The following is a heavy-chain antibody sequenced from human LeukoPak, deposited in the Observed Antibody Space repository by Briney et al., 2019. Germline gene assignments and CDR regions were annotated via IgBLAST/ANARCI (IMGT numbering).Heavy chain of an antibody. Sequence: GGSLRLSCAASGFTFSSYAMSWVRQAPGKGLEWVSAISGSGGSTFYADSVKGRFTISRDNSKNTLYLQMNSLRAEDTAVYYCAKDGAGSGRSRGWFDPWGQGTLVTVSS. CDR1: GFTFSSYA. CDR3: AKDGAGSGRSRGWFDP. CDR2: ISGSGGST. D-gene: IGHD3-10*01. V-gene: IGHV3-23*01. J-gene: IGHJ5*02.